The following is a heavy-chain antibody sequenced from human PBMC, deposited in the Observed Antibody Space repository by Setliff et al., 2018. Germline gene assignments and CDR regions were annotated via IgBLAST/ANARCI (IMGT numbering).Heavy chain of an antibody. CDR2: VYSSGSP. Sequence: PSETLSLTCNVSGASISGSAYYWGWIRQPPGKGLEWIGSVYSSGSPYYNPSLKSRVTISMDTSQNQFSLKLSSVTAADTAKYYCARGPPVNFGVVTPGYFEYWGQGNPVTVS. CDR1: GASISGSAYY. CDR3: ARGPPVNFGVVTPGYFEY. J-gene: IGHJ4*02. V-gene: IGHV4-39*07. D-gene: IGHD3-3*01.